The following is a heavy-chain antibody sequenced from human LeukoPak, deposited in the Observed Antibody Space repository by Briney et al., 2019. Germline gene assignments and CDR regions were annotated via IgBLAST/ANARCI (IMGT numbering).Heavy chain of an antibody. D-gene: IGHD6-13*01. V-gene: IGHV4-34*01. CDR2: INHSGST. J-gene: IGHJ3*02. CDR1: GGSFSGYY. CDR3: ARLYSIAAAGTGNDAFDI. Sequence: SETLSLTCAVYGGSFSGYYWSWIRQPPGKGLEWVGEINHSGSTNYNPSLKSRVTISVDTSKNQFSLKLSSVTAADTAVYYCARLYSIAAAGTGNDAFDIWGQGTMVTVSS.